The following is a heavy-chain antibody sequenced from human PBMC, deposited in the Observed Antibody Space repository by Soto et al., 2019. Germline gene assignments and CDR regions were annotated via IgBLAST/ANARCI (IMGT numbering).Heavy chain of an antibody. Sequence: QVQLVQSGTEVKKPGASVNVSCKAFGYTFTSYGFIWVRQVPGQGLGWLGWISAFNGDTHYSQTMKGRLTVTTDTATTSVHMELTSLTPADTAVYYCTREAGWQRMVPYDWGQGTLVTVS. J-gene: IGHJ1*01. CDR3: TREAGWQRMVPYD. CDR2: ISAFNGDT. CDR1: GYTFTSYG. V-gene: IGHV1-18*01. D-gene: IGHD6-25*01.